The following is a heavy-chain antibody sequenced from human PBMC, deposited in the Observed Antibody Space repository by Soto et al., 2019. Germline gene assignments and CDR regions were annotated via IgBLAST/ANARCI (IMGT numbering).Heavy chain of an antibody. J-gene: IGHJ6*02. CDR2: ISHSGDT. CDR1: GYVITNGYH. D-gene: IGHD2-2*01. CDR3: TRIYCTTTSCFINGMDV. V-gene: IGHV4-38-2*01. Sequence: SKTLSLTCPVSGYVITNGYHWIWIRQHPGKELECIGTISHSGDTYYNPSLKSRVTISIDTAKDHLSLILSSVTAADTATYYCTRIYCTTTSCFINGMDVWGQGTTVTVSS.